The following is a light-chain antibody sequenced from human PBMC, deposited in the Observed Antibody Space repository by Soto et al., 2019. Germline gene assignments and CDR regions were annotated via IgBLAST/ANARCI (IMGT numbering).Light chain of an antibody. CDR1: SSDVGGYNY. J-gene: IGLJ1*01. CDR2: ELR. CDR3: SSAIMGSTRRV. V-gene: IGLV2-14*01. Sequence: SVLPFPASLSGSPGQSIAISRTGISSDVGGYNYVSWYQLHPGKAPQLITYELRHRPSGASNHFSGYKSGNPAALTISRRQITEGADDYGSSAIMGSTRRVFGSGPKVTV.